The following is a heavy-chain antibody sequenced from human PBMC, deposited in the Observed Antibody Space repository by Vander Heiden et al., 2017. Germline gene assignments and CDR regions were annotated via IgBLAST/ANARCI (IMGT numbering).Heavy chain of an antibody. CDR3: AAPLLDTLFAASA. CDR1: RFIFRSFG. Sequence: QVQLVESGGGMVQPGRSLRLSCEASRFIFRSFGMHWVRQAPGKGLEWVALISYDGSSEYDADSVKGRFTICRDNSKNTLYLEMNSLRPEDTAVYYCAAPLLDTLFAASAWGQGTLVTVSS. CDR2: ISYDGSSE. D-gene: IGHD2-2*02. J-gene: IGHJ5*02. V-gene: IGHV3-30*03.